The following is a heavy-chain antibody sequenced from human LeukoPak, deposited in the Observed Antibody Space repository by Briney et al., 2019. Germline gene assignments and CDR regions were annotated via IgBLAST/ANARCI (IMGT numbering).Heavy chain of an antibody. Sequence: SQTLSLTCTVSGYSISSGYYWGWIRQPPGKGLEWIGSIYHSGSTYYNPSLKSRVTMSVDTSKNQFSLKVSSVTAADTAVYYCARVFDSGSQAYFYYMDVWGKGTTVTISS. D-gene: IGHD3-10*01. V-gene: IGHV4-38-2*02. CDR3: ARVFDSGSQAYFYYMDV. CDR1: GYSISSGYY. CDR2: IYHSGST. J-gene: IGHJ6*03.